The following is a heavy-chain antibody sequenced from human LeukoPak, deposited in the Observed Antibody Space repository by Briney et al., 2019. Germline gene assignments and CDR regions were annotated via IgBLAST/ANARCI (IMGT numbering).Heavy chain of an antibody. J-gene: IGHJ4*02. CDR3: ARDSGLSHFTSKIFDY. CDR2: IKQDGSEK. CDR1: GFTFSSYA. D-gene: IGHD3-16*02. V-gene: IGHV3-7*01. Sequence: PGGSLRLSCAASGFTFSSYAMSWVRQAPGKGLEWVANIKQDGSEKYYVDSVKGRFTISRDNAKNSLYLQMNSLRAEDTAVYYCARDSGLSHFTSKIFDYWGQGTLVTVSS.